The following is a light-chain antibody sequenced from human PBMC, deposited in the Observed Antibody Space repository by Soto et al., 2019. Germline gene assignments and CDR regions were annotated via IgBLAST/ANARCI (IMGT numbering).Light chain of an antibody. CDR1: QNVSNNF. V-gene: IGKV3-20*01. Sequence: EIVLTQSPGTLSLSPGERVTLSCRASQNVSNNFLAWYQQKPGQAPRLLIYDAFSRVTGIPDRFSGSGSGTDFTLTISRLEPEDFAVYYCQQYADSRTFGQGTRVEIK. CDR3: QQYADSRT. J-gene: IGKJ1*01. CDR2: DAF.